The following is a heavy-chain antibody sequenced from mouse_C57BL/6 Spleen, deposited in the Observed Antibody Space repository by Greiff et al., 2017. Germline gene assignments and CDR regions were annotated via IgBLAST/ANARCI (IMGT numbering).Heavy chain of an antibody. CDR2: IDPSDSYT. D-gene: IGHD1-1*01. CDR3: ARRGDYYGSTSLDY. V-gene: IGHV1-69*01. CDR1: GYTFTSYW. J-gene: IGHJ2*01. Sequence: VQLQQPGAELVMPGASVKLSCKASGYTFTSYWMHWVKQRPGQGLEWIGEIDPSDSYTNYNQKFKGKSTLTVDKSSSTAYMQLSSLTSEDSAVYYCARRGDYYGSTSLDYWGQGTTLTVSS.